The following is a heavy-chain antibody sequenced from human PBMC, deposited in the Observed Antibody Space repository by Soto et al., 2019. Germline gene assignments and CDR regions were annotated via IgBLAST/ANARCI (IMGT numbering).Heavy chain of an antibody. J-gene: IGHJ4*02. Sequence: QVQLVESGGGVVQPGRSLRLSCAASGFTFSSYGMHWVRQAPGKGLEWVAVISYDGSYKYYADSVKGRFTISRDNSKITLYLQMNSLRAEDTVVYYCAKGGGSSLRGFFDYWGQGTLVTVSS. V-gene: IGHV3-30*18. CDR1: GFTFSSYG. D-gene: IGHD1-26*01. CDR3: AKGGGSSLRGFFDY. CDR2: ISYDGSYK.